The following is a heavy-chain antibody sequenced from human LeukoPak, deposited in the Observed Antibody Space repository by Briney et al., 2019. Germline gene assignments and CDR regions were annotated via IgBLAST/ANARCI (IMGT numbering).Heavy chain of an antibody. CDR2: ISGSGGST. D-gene: IGHD5-18*01. Sequence: PGGSLRLSCAASGFTFSSYSMSWVRQAPGKGLEWVSAISGSGGSTYYADSVKGRFTISRDNSKNTLYLQMNSLRAEDTAVYYCAKDRGYSYGYGLVDVWGQGTTVTVSS. V-gene: IGHV3-23*01. CDR1: GFTFSSYS. J-gene: IGHJ6*02. CDR3: AKDRGYSYGYGLVDV.